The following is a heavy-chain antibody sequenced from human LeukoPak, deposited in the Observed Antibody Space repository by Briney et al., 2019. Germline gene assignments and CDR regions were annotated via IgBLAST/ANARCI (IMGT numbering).Heavy chain of an antibody. D-gene: IGHD3-16*01. CDR1: GGSISSYY. CDR2: IYYGGST. Sequence: SETLSLTCTVSGGSISSYYWSWIRQPPGKGLEWIGYIYYGGSTNYNPSLKSRVTISVDTSKNQFSLKLSSVTAAYTAVYYCARCYDYVWGSWTFDYWGQGTLVTVSS. CDR3: ARCYDYVWGSWTFDY. V-gene: IGHV4-59*01. J-gene: IGHJ4*02.